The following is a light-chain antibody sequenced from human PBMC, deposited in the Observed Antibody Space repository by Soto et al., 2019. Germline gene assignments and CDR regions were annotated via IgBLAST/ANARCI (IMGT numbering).Light chain of an antibody. Sequence: EIVLTQSPVTLSLSPGERATLSCRASQSVSRSYLAWYQQKPGQAPRLLIYVASSRATGIPDRFSGSGSGTDFTLTIRRLEPEDFAVYYCQQYGSSPLTFGGGTKVDIK. CDR1: QSVSRSY. CDR3: QQYGSSPLT. J-gene: IGKJ4*01. CDR2: VAS. V-gene: IGKV3-20*01.